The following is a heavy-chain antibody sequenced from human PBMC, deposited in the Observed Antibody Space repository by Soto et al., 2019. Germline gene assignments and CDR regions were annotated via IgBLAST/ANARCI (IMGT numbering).Heavy chain of an antibody. D-gene: IGHD1-26*01. CDR1: GGTFSTYG. CDR3: ARERVGYGMDV. Sequence: QVQLVQSGAEVKKPGSSVKVSCKASGGTFSTYGISWVRQAPGQGLEWMGGIIPIFDTANYAQKFQGRVTITADEATTTVYMELSSLRSEDTAVYYCARERVGYGMDVWGQGTTVTVSS. CDR2: IIPIFDTA. J-gene: IGHJ6*02. V-gene: IGHV1-69*01.